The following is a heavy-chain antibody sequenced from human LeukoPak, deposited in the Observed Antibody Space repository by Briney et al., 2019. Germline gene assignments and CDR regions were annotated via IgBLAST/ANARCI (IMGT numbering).Heavy chain of an antibody. CDR1: GGSISGYY. J-gene: IGHJ6*03. CDR2: IYTSGST. D-gene: IGHD3-3*01. V-gene: IGHV4-4*07. Sequence: SETLSLTCSVSGGSISGYYWSWIRQPAGKGLEWIGRIYTSGSTNYNPSLKSRVTMSVDTSKNQFPLKLSYVTAADTAVYYCARVDVFGVVSSDYYYYYMDVWGKGTTVTVSS. CDR3: ARVDVFGVVSSDYYYYYMDV.